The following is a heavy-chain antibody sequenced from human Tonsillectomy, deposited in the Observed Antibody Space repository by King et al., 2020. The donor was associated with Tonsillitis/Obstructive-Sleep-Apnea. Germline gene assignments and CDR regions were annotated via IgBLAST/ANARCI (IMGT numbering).Heavy chain of an antibody. J-gene: IGHJ3*02. V-gene: IGHV4-34*01. CDR1: GGSFSGYY. D-gene: IGHD3-3*01. CDR3: ARVGLTIFGVVKAFDI. CDR2: INHSGST. Sequence: VQLQQWGAGLLKPSETLSLTCGVYGGSFSGYYWSWIRQPPGKGLEWIGEINHSGSTNYSPSLKTRVTISIETSKHQFSLRLSSVTAADTAVYYCARVGLTIFGVVKAFDIWGQGTMVTVSS.